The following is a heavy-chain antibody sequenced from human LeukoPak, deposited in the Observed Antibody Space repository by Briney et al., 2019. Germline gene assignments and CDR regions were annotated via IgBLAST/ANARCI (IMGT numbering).Heavy chain of an antibody. CDR1: GYSISNSFY. V-gene: IGHV4-38-2*01. CDR3: ARANGYGLLDY. CDR2: IYHSGST. J-gene: IGHJ4*02. D-gene: IGHD5-18*01. Sequence: PSETLSLTCAVSGYSISNSFYWGWIRQPPGKGLEWIGSIYHSGSTYYNPSLKSRVTISVDTSKNQFSLKLSSVTAADTAVYYCARANGYGLLDYWGQGTLVTVSS.